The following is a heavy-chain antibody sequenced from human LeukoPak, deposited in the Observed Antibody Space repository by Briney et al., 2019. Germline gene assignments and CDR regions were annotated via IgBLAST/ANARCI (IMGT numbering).Heavy chain of an antibody. CDR2: ISGSGGSR. CDR3: AKDAYSSSWYFDY. D-gene: IGHD6-13*01. CDR1: GFTFSNYG. V-gene: IGHV3-23*01. Sequence: GGSLRLSCAASGFTFSNYGMSWGRQAPGKGLEWVSAISGSGGSRNYADSVKGRFTISRDNSKNTLYLQMNSLRAEDTAVYYCAKDAYSSSWYFDYWGQGTLVTVSS. J-gene: IGHJ4*02.